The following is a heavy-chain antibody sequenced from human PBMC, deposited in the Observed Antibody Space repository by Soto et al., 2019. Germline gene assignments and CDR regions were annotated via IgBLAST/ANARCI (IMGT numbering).Heavy chain of an antibody. Sequence: PGGSLRLSCAASGLTFSSYSMNWVRKAPGKGLEWVSSISGSGGSTYYADSVKGRFTISRDNSKNTLYLQMNSLRAEGTAVYYCAKDRYYDFWSGSPNYMDVRGKGTTVTVSS. CDR3: AKDRYYDFWSGSPNYMDV. CDR1: GLTFSSYS. D-gene: IGHD3-3*01. J-gene: IGHJ6*03. V-gene: IGHV3-23*01. CDR2: ISGSGGST.